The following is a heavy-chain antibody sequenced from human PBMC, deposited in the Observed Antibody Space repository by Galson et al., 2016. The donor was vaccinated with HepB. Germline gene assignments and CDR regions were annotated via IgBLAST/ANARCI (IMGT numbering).Heavy chain of an antibody. Sequence: SLRLSCAASGFTFSGHSMSWVRQAPGKGLEWVSVIGGGGGGTYYTDSVKGRFNTSRDNSGNTLYLQLNSLSAEDTAVYYCAARGGTGGTSWFPLVDYWGQGALVTVSS. CDR3: AARGGTGGTSWFPLVDY. D-gene: IGHD6-13*01. J-gene: IGHJ4*02. CDR1: GFTFSGHS. CDR2: IGGGGGGT. V-gene: IGHV3-23*01.